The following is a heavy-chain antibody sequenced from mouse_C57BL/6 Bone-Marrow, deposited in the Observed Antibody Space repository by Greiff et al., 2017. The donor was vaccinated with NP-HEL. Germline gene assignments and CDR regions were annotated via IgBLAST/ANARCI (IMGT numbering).Heavy chain of an antibody. V-gene: IGHV1-66*01. CDR1: GYSFTSYY. CDR3: AREGGLYDYDGYWYFDV. CDR2: IYPGSGNT. Sequence: QVQLQQSGPELVKPGASVKISCKASGYSFTSYYIHWVKQRPGQGLEWIGWIYPGSGNTKYNEKFKGKATLTADTSSSTAYMQLSSITSEDSAVYYCAREGGLYDYDGYWYFDVWGTGTTVTVSS. D-gene: IGHD2-4*01. J-gene: IGHJ1*03.